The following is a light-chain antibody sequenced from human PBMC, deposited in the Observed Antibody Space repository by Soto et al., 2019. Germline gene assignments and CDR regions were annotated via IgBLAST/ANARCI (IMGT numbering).Light chain of an antibody. V-gene: IGLV2-23*01. CDR1: SSDVGSYNL. CDR2: EGS. J-gene: IGLJ2*01. Sequence: QSALTQPASVSGSPGQSITISCTGTSSDVGSYNLVSWYQQHPGKDPKLMIYEGSKRPSGVSNRFSGSKSGNTASLTISGLQAEDEAAYYCCSYAGSSTLVFGGGTKVTVL. CDR3: CSYAGSSTLV.